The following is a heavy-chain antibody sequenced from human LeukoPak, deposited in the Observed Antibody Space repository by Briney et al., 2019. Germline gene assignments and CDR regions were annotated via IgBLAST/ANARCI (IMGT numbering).Heavy chain of an antibody. D-gene: IGHD2-2*02. J-gene: IGHJ4*02. V-gene: IGHV4-30-4*01. CDR2: IYYSGNT. Sequence: PSETLSLTCTVSGGSISSGDYYWRWLRQPPGRGLEGLGYIYYSGNTYYNPSLKRPVFISINKSKNQFSLNLSSGTAADTAVYYCARGPPTPYCSSTSCYSDYWGQGTLVTVSS. CDR3: ARGPPTPYCSSTSCYSDY. CDR1: GGSISSGDYY.